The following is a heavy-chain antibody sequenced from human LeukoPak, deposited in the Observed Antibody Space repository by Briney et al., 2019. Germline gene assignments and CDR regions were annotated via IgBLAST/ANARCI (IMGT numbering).Heavy chain of an antibody. D-gene: IGHD2-15*01. CDR1: GFTFSNYW. Sequence: PPGGSLRLSCTTSGFTFSNYWMNWVRQAPGKGLEWVATIKQDGSQKYYVDSVRGRFTISRDNAKNSLYLQMNSLRGDDTAVYYCGRPPLGYCTGGSCSFDPWGQGTLVTVSS. V-gene: IGHV3-7*01. CDR2: IKQDGSQK. CDR3: GRPPLGYCTGGSCSFDP. J-gene: IGHJ5*02.